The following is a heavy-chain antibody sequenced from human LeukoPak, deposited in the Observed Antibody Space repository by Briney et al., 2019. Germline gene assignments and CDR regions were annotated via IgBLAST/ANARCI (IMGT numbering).Heavy chain of an antibody. CDR3: ASGIAVAGSAFDI. D-gene: IGHD6-19*01. CDR1: GYTFTGYY. CDR2: INPNSGGT. J-gene: IGHJ3*02. V-gene: IGHV1-2*02. Sequence: ASVKVSCKASGYTFTGYYMHWVRQAPGQGLEWMGWINPNSGGTNYTQKFQGRVTMTRDTSISTAYMELSRLRSDDTAVYYCASGIAVAGSAFDIWGQGTMVTVSS.